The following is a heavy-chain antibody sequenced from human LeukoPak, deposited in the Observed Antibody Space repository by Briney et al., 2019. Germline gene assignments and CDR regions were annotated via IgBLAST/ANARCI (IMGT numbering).Heavy chain of an antibody. D-gene: IGHD6-25*01. Sequence: PGGSLRLSCAASGFTFTTFWMNWVRQVPGKGLVWVSLINPDGRTTTYADSVKGRFTISRDNSKNMLYLRMNSLRAEDTAVYYCASYPATGAYFDYWGQGTLVTVSS. V-gene: IGHV3-74*01. J-gene: IGHJ4*02. CDR3: ASYPATGAYFDY. CDR1: GFTFTTFW. CDR2: INPDGRTT.